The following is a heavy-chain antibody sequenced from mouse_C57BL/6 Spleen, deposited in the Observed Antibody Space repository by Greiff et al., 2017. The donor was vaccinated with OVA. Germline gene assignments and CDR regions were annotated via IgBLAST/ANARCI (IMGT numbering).Heavy chain of an antibody. CDR3: ASRGSSGGFAY. CDR2: IHPNSGST. Sequence: QVQLQQSGAELVKPGASVKLSCKASGYTFTSYWMHWVKQRPGQGLEWIGMIHPNSGSTNYNEKFKSKATLTVDKSSSTAYMQLSSLTSEDSAVYYCASRGSSGGFAYWGQGTLVTVSA. D-gene: IGHD3-2*02. V-gene: IGHV1-64*01. CDR1: GYTFTSYW. J-gene: IGHJ3*01.